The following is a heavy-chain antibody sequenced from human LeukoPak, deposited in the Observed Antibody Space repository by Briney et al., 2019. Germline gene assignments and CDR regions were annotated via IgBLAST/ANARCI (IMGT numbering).Heavy chain of an antibody. V-gene: IGHV3-30*04. CDR1: GFTFSSYA. Sequence: GGSLRLSCAASGFTFSSYAMHWVRQAPGKGLEWVAVISYDGSNKYYADSVKGRFTISRDNSKNTLYLQMNSLRAEDTAVYYCARDREQQLVLSGFDYWGQGTLVTVSS. J-gene: IGHJ4*02. D-gene: IGHD6-13*01. CDR2: ISYDGSNK. CDR3: ARDREQQLVLSGFDY.